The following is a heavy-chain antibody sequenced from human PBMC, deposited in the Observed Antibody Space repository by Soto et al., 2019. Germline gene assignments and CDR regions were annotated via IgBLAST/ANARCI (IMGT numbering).Heavy chain of an antibody. D-gene: IGHD3-9*01. CDR2: ISSSSSTI. J-gene: IGHJ4*02. CDR1: GFTFSSYS. V-gene: IGHV3-48*01. Sequence: EVQLVESGGGLVQPGGSLRLSCAASGFTFSSYSMNWVRQAPGKGLEWVSYISSSSSTIYYADSVKGRFTISRDNAKNSLYLQMNGLRAEDTAVYYCARGVYDILTGTFDYWGQGTLVTVSS. CDR3: ARGVYDILTGTFDY.